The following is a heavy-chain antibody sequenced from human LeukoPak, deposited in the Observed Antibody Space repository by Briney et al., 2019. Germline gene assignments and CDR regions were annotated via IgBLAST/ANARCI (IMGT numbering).Heavy chain of an antibody. CDR2: IIPNSGVT. Sequence: GASVKVSCKASGYTFTGYYMHWVRQAPGQGLEWMGWIIPNSGVTNYAQKFQGRVTMTRDTSISTAYMELSRLRSDDTAVYYCARGYCSGGSCYSSNYYYYMDVWGKGTTVTISS. V-gene: IGHV1-2*02. CDR1: GYTFTGYY. J-gene: IGHJ6*03. D-gene: IGHD2-15*01. CDR3: ARGYCSGGSCYSSNYYYYMDV.